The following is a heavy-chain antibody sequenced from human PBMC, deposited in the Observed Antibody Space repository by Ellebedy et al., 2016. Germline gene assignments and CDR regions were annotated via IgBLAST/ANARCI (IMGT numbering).Heavy chain of an antibody. J-gene: IGHJ4*02. D-gene: IGHD2-21*02. CDR1: GYMFSTYG. Sequence: ASVKVSCXTSGYMFSTYGISWVRQAPGQGLEWIGWISPHNGNTDYVQKMQGRVTMTADKSTSTAYLELRNLRPDDTAVYYCARDDCGGDCPRGYFDSWGQGTLVTVSA. CDR3: ARDDCGGDCPRGYFDS. CDR2: ISPHNGNT. V-gene: IGHV1-18*01.